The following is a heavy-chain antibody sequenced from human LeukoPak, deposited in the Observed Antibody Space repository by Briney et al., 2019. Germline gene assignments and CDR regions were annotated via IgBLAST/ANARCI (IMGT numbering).Heavy chain of an antibody. Sequence: GGSLRLSCAASGFGFSSYGMHWARQAPGKGLVWVSRINTDGSSTDYADSVKGRFTISRDNAKNTLYLQMNSLRAEDTAVYYCARDLDGYRSGNGAWGQGTLVTVSS. CDR2: INTDGSST. D-gene: IGHD5-12*01. CDR1: GFGFSSYG. V-gene: IGHV3-74*01. J-gene: IGHJ5*02. CDR3: ARDLDGYRSGNGA.